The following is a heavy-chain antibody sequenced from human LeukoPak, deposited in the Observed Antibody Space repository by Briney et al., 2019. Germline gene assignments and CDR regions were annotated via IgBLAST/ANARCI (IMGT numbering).Heavy chain of an antibody. CDR1: GFTFSRYG. CDR2: IWSDGNNK. D-gene: IGHD2-2*01. CDR3: ARDYCSSISCMDA. Sequence: PGTSLRLSCAASGFTFSRYGMHWVRQAPGKGLEWVAVIWSDGNNKEHGDSVKGRFTISGDNSKNTLYLQMNSLRAEGTAMYYCARDYCSSISCMDAWGQGTTVTVSS. J-gene: IGHJ6*02. V-gene: IGHV3-33*01.